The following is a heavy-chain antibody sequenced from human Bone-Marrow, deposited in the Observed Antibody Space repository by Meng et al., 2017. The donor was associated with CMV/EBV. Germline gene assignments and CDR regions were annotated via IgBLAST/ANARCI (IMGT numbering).Heavy chain of an antibody. Sequence: ASVKVSCKASGYTFTGYYIHWVRQAPGQGLEWMGWINPNSGGTKYAQKFQGRVTVTRDTSINTGYMELTRLTSDDTAVYYCARDNNWGPDYWGQGTLVTVSS. CDR1: GYTFTGYY. V-gene: IGHV1-2*02. J-gene: IGHJ4*02. D-gene: IGHD7-27*01. CDR3: ARDNNWGPDY. CDR2: INPNSGGT.